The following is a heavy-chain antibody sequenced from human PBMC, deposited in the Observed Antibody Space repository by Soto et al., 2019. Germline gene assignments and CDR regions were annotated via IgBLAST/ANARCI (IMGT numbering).Heavy chain of an antibody. CDR3: ARGRSYYDFWSGYPVSYYYGMDV. V-gene: IGHV4-34*01. CDR2: INHSGST. D-gene: IGHD3-3*01. J-gene: IGHJ6*02. CDR1: GGSFSGYY. Sequence: PSETLSLTCAVYGGSFSGYYWSWIRQPPGKGLEWIGEINHSGSTNYNPSLKSRVTISVDTSKNQFSLKLSSVTAADTAVYYCARGRSYYDFWSGYPVSYYYGMDVWGQGTTVTVSS.